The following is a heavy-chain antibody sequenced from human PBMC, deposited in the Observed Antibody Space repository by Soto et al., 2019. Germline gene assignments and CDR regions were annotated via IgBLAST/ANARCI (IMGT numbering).Heavy chain of an antibody. CDR3: ATSIGTMTAIHY. J-gene: IGHJ4*02. V-gene: IGHV4-39*01. Sequence: SETLSLTCTVSGGSFSSSSYYWGWIRQPPGKGLEWIGSVSYSGGTYYNPSLKSPVTISVDTSKNQFSLKLGPVTAADTAVYYCATSIGTMTAIHYWGQGTLVTVSS. CDR1: GGSFSSSSYY. CDR2: VSYSGGT. D-gene: IGHD1-7*01.